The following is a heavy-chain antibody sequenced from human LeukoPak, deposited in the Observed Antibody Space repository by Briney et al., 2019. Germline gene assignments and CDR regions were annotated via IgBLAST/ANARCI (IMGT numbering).Heavy chain of an antibody. J-gene: IGHJ4*02. Sequence: SAKVSCKASGGTFSSYAISWVRQAPGQGLEWMGGIIPIFGTANYAQKFQGRVTITADESTSTAYMELSSLRSEDTAVYYCARGAKRDGYNFDYWGQGTLVTVSS. V-gene: IGHV1-69*13. CDR1: GGTFSSYA. D-gene: IGHD5-24*01. CDR3: ARGAKRDGYNFDY. CDR2: IIPIFGTA.